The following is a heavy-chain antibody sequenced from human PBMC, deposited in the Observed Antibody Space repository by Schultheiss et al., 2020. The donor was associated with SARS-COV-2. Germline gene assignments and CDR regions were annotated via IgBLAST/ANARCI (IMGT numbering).Heavy chain of an antibody. J-gene: IGHJ4*02. V-gene: IGHV3-11*04. Sequence: GGSLRLSCAASGFTFSDYYMSWVRQAPGKGLEWVSYISSSGSTIYYADSVKGRFTISRDNAKNSLYLQMNSLRAEDTAVYYCARGWTFGGVIVIPDYWGQGTLVTVSS. CDR2: ISSSGSTI. CDR3: ARGWTFGGVIVIPDY. CDR1: GFTFSDYY. D-gene: IGHD3-16*02.